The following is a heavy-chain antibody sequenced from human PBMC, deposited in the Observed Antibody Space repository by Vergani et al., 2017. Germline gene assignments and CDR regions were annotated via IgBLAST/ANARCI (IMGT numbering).Heavy chain of an antibody. J-gene: IGHJ3*02. CDR2: IIPIFGTA. Sequence: QVQLVQSGAEVKKPGSSVKVSCKASGGTFSSYAISWVRQAPGQGLEWMGRIIPIFGTANYAQKFQGRVTITADKSTSTAYMELSSLRSEDTAVYYCATEMLDIVVVPAAPRAFDIWGQGTMVTVSS. CDR3: ATEMLDIVVVPAAPRAFDI. D-gene: IGHD2-2*03. CDR1: GGTFSSYA. V-gene: IGHV1-69*14.